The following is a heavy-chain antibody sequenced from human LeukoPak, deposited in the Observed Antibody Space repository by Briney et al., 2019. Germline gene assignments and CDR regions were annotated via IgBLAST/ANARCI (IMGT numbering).Heavy chain of an antibody. CDR3: AARGIAAAPGNY. J-gene: IGHJ4*02. CDR2: INHSGST. D-gene: IGHD6-13*01. V-gene: IGHV4-34*01. Sequence: KPSETLSLTCAVYGGSFSGYYWSWIRQPPGKGPEWIGEINHSGSTNYNPSLKSRVTISVDTSKNQFSLKLSSVTAADTAVYYCAARGIAAAPGNYWGQGTLVTVSS. CDR1: GGSFSGYY.